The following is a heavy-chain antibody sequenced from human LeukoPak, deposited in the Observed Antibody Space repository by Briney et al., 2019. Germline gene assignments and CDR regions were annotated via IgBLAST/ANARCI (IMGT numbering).Heavy chain of an antibody. J-gene: IGHJ1*01. D-gene: IGHD2-2*01. Sequence: GGSLRLSCAASGFTFSSYSMNWVRQAPGKGLEWVSYISSSSSTIYYADSVKGRFTISRDNAKNSLYLQMNSLRAEDTAVYYCARGDRVVPAAIGEYFQHWGQGTLVTVSS. CDR1: GFTFSSYS. CDR2: ISSSSSTI. CDR3: ARGDRVVPAAIGEYFQH. V-gene: IGHV3-48*01.